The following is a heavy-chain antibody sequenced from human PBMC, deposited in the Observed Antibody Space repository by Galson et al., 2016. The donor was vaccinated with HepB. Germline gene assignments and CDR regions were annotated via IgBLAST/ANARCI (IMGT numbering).Heavy chain of an antibody. D-gene: IGHD2-15*01. CDR1: GYIFSDYG. CDR3: AKDQRGHCGGGSCPPES. CDR2: ISAYNGDT. J-gene: IGHJ5*02. Sequence: SVKVSCKASGYIFSDYGLSWVRQAPGQSLEWMGWISAYNGDTQYAQKFQGRVTMTTDTPTSTAYMHLTNLRSDDTAIYYCAKDQRGHCGGGSCPPESWGPGTLVTVSS. V-gene: IGHV1-18*01.